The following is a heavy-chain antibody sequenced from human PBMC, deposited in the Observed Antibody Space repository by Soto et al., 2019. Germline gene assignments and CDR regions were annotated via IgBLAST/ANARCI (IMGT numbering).Heavy chain of an antibody. CDR1: GGSISSYY. J-gene: IGHJ5*01. Sequence: SETLSLTCTVSGGSISSYYWSWIRQPPGKGLEWIGYIYYSGSTNYNPSLKSRVTISVDTSKNQFSLKLSSVTAADTAVYYCARLKSNSWLDSWGQGTLVTVSS. V-gene: IGHV4-59*01. CDR3: ARLKSNSWLDS. CDR2: IYYSGST.